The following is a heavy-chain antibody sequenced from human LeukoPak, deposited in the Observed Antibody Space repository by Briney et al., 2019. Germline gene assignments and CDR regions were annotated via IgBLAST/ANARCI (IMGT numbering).Heavy chain of an antibody. Sequence: SETLSLTCTVSGGSISSYYWSWIRQPPGKGLEWIGYIYYSGSTNYNPSLKSRVTISVDTSKNQFSLKLSSVTAADTAVYYCARGRWYGSGSLWARYFDYWGQGTLVTVSS. J-gene: IGHJ4*02. V-gene: IGHV4-59*12. CDR3: ARGRWYGSGSLWARYFDY. CDR1: GGSISSYY. D-gene: IGHD3-10*01. CDR2: IYYSGST.